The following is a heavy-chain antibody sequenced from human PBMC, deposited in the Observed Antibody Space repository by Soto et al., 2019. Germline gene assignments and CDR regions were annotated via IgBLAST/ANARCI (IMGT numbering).Heavy chain of an antibody. J-gene: IGHJ4*02. D-gene: IGHD4-17*01. CDR3: ARSDYGDYSNPYFDY. CDR2: IYSGGST. CDR1: GFTVSSNY. Sequence: GGSLRLSCAASGFTVSSNYMSWVRQAPGKGLEWVSVIYSGGSTYYADSVKGRFTISRDNSKNTLYLQMNSLRAEDTAVYYCARSDYGDYSNPYFDYWGQGTLVTVSS. V-gene: IGHV3-66*01.